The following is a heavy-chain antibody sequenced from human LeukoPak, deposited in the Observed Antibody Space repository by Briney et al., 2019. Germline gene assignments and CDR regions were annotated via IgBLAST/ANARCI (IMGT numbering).Heavy chain of an antibody. V-gene: IGHV3-30*04. J-gene: IGHJ4*02. CDR2: ISYDGSNK. CDR1: GFTFSSYS. Sequence: GGSLRLSCAASGFTFSSYSMHWVRQAPGKGLEWVALISYDGSNKYYADSAKGRFTISRDNSKNTLYLQMNSLRAEDTALYYCARDQGYSSGHSFDYWGQGTLVTVSS. CDR3: ARDQGYSSGHSFDY. D-gene: IGHD5-18*01.